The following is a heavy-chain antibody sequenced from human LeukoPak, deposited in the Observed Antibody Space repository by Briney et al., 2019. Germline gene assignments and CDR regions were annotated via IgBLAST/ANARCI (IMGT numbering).Heavy chain of an antibody. Sequence: SETLSLTCAVYGGSFSGYYWSWIRQPPGKGLECIGEINHSGSTNYNPSLKSRVTISVDTSKNQFSLKLSSVTAADTAVSYCARGYYYYYYMDVWGKGTTVTVSS. J-gene: IGHJ6*03. V-gene: IGHV4-34*01. CDR3: ARGYYYYYYMDV. CDR2: INHSGST. CDR1: GGSFSGYY.